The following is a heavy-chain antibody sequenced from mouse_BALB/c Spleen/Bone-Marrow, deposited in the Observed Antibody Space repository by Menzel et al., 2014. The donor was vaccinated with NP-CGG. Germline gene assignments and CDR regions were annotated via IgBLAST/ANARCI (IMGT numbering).Heavy chain of an antibody. V-gene: IGHV5-12-1*01. CDR3: ARQGYGYVDFDV. J-gene: IGHJ1*01. CDR2: ISSGGGST. D-gene: IGHD1-2*01. Sequence: EVKLMESGGGLVKPGGSLKLSCAASGFAFSSYDMSWVRQTPEKRLEWVAYISSGGGSTYYPDTVKGRFTISRDNAKNTLYLQISSLKSEDTAMYYCARQGYGYVDFDVWGAGTTVTVSS. CDR1: GFAFSSYD.